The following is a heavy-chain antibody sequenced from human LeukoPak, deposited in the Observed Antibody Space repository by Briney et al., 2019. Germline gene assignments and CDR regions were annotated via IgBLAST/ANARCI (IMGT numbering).Heavy chain of an antibody. D-gene: IGHD4-17*01. Sequence: SVKVSCKASGGTFSSYGISWVRQAPGQGLEWMGGIIPFFGNTNYAQKLQGRVTITTDESTSTAYMELRSLRSEDTAVYYCARAGYGDYSPSVDYWGQRTLVTVSS. V-gene: IGHV1-69*05. CDR3: ARAGYGDYSPSVDY. J-gene: IGHJ4*02. CDR1: GGTFSSYG. CDR2: IIPFFGNT.